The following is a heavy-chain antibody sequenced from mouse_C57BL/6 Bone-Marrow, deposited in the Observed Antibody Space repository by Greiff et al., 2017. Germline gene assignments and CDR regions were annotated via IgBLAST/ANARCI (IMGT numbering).Heavy chain of an antibody. D-gene: IGHD2-2*01. CDR2: IYPGSGST. J-gene: IGHJ1*03. CDR3: ARLGRSTMVTTGYFDV. V-gene: IGHV1-55*01. CDR1: GYTFTSYW. Sequence: VQLQQSGAELVKPGASVKMSCKASGYTFTSYWITWVKQRPGQGLEWIGDIYPGSGSTNYNEKFKSKATLTVDTSSSTAYMQLSSLTSEDSAVYYCARLGRSTMVTTGYFDVWGTGTTVTVSS.